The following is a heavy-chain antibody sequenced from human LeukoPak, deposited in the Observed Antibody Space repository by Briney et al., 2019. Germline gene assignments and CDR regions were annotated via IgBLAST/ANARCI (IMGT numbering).Heavy chain of an antibody. Sequence: ETLSLTCTVSGGSISSYYWSWIRQPPGKGLEWVSVIFGGATTTYYADSVKGRFTISRDTSKNTLYLQMNSLRAEDTAVYYCARDHGDGYITDYWGQGTLVTVSS. D-gene: IGHD5-24*01. CDR1: GGSISSYY. CDR2: IFGGATTT. J-gene: IGHJ4*02. V-gene: IGHV3-66*01. CDR3: ARDHGDGYITDY.